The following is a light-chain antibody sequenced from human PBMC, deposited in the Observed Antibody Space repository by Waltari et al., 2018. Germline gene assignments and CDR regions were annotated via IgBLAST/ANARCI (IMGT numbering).Light chain of an antibody. J-gene: IGLJ3*02. CDR1: SSNIGRNV. V-gene: IGLV1-36*01. CDR3: AAWDDRLNGVV. Sequence: QSVLTQPPSVSEAPRQTVTISCSGSSSNIGRNVVNWYQQLPGTAPKLLIYYDDIRPSGVPDRFSGSKSGTSASLAISGLQSDDEADYFCAAWDDRLNGVVFGGGTKLTVL. CDR2: YDD.